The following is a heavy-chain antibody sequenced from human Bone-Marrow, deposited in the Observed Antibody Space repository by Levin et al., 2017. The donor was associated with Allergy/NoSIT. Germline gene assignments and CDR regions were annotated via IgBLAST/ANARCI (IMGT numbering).Heavy chain of an antibody. J-gene: IGHJ4*02. CDR2: INTGYGNT. D-gene: IGHD2-2*01. Sequence: AASVKVSCKASGYSFTSYAMHWVRQVPGQRPEWMGWINTGYGNTETSQKFQGRISITMDTSATTAYLELITLRSEDTAVYYCATGYCKSATCYHFDFWGQGTLVTVSS. CDR3: ATGYCKSATCYHFDF. CDR1: GYSFTSYA. V-gene: IGHV1-3*04.